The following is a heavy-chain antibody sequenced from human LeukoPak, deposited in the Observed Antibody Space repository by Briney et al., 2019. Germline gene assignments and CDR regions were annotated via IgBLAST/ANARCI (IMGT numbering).Heavy chain of an antibody. V-gene: IGHV1-2*02. CDR1: GYTFTGYY. D-gene: IGHD5-18*01. CDR3: ARMQLWPEYFQH. J-gene: IGHJ1*01. CDR2: INPNSGGT. Sequence: ASVKVSCKASGYTFTGYYMHWVRQAPGQGLEWRGWINPNSGGTNYAQKFQGRVTMTRDTSISTAYMELSRLRSDDTAVYYCARMQLWPEYFQHWGQGTLVTVSS.